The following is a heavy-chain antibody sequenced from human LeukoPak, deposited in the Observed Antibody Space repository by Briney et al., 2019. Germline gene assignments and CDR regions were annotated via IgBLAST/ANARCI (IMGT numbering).Heavy chain of an antibody. D-gene: IGHD5-24*01. Sequence: PGGSLRLSCAASGFTFSSYSMNWVRQAPGKGLEWVSSISSSSSYIYYADSVKGRFTISRDNAKNSLYLQMNSLRAEDTAVYYCARWGPRGYNTCYFDYWGQGTLVTVSS. CDR2: ISSSSSYI. CDR1: GFTFSSYS. J-gene: IGHJ4*02. CDR3: ARWGPRGYNTCYFDY. V-gene: IGHV3-21*01.